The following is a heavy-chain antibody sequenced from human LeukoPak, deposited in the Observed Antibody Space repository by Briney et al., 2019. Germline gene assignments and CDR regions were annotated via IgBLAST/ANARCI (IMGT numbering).Heavy chain of an antibody. Sequence: ASVKVSYKASGYTFTSCYMHWVRQAPGQGLEWMGIINPSGGSTSYAQKFQGRVTMTRDMSTSTVYMELSSLRSEDTAVYYCASVARTVITGTTSHAFDIWGQGTMVTVSS. J-gene: IGHJ3*02. CDR2: INPSGGST. CDR3: ASVARTVITGTTSHAFDI. CDR1: GYTFTSCY. V-gene: IGHV1-46*01. D-gene: IGHD1-7*01.